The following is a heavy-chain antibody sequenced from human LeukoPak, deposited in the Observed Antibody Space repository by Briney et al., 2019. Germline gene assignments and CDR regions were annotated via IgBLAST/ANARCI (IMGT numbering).Heavy chain of an antibody. CDR3: ARQVYYDFWSGHYSRGVEDAFDI. CDR2: ISHSGTT. Sequence: SEILSLTCAVSGYSISSGYYWGWIRQPPGRGLEWIITISHSGTTYYNPSLKGRVTISVDTSKNQFSLKLRSVTTADTTVYYCARQVYYDFWSGHYSRGVEDAFDIWGQGTMVSVSS. V-gene: IGHV4-38-2*01. J-gene: IGHJ3*02. CDR1: GYSISSGYY. D-gene: IGHD3-3*01.